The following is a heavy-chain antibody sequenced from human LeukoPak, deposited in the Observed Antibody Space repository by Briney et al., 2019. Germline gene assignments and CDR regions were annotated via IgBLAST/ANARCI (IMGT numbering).Heavy chain of an antibody. J-gene: IGHJ4*02. CDR3: ARAGWDSSGWYSY. D-gene: IGHD6-19*01. Sequence: GASVKVSCKASGYTFTSYAMHWVRQAPGQRLEWMGWINAGNGNTKYSQKFQGRVTITRDPSASTAYMELSSLRSEDTAVYYCARAGWDSSGWYSYWGQGTLVTVSS. V-gene: IGHV1-3*01. CDR2: INAGNGNT. CDR1: GYTFTSYA.